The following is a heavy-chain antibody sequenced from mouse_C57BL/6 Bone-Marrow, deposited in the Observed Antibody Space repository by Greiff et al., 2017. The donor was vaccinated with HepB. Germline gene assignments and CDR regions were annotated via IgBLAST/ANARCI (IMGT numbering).Heavy chain of an antibody. CDR1: GFTFSDYY. CDR2: INYDGSST. J-gene: IGHJ2*01. Sequence: EVKLVESEGGLVQPGSSMKLSCTASGFTFSDYYMAWVRQVPEKGLEWVANINYDGSSTYYLDSLKSRFIISRDNAKNILYLQMSSLKSEDTATYYCAREEGLQAYFDYWGQGTTLTVSS. D-gene: IGHD2-13*01. V-gene: IGHV5-16*01. CDR3: AREEGLQAYFDY.